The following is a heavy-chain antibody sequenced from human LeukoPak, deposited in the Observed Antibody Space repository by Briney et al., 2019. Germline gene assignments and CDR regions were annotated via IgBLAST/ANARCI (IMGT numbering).Heavy chain of an antibody. Sequence: SETLSLTCIVSGHSISSYYWSWIRQPPGKGLEWIGYIYYSGGTNYNPSLKSRVTISVDASKNHFSLKLSSVTAADTAAYYCARDRSLGIIDYWGQGTLVTVSS. CDR3: ARDRSLGIIDY. V-gene: IGHV4-59*01. CDR2: IYYSGGT. CDR1: GHSISSYY. D-gene: IGHD3-16*01. J-gene: IGHJ4*02.